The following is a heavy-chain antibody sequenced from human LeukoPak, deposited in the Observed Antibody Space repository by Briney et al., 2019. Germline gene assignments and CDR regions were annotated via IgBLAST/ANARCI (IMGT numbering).Heavy chain of an antibody. V-gene: IGHV3-23*01. CDR2: ISGSGGST. Sequence: GGSLRLSCAASGFTFSSYAMSWVRQAPGKGLEWVSAISGSGGSTYYADSVKGRFTISRDNSKNTLYLRMNSLRAEDTAVYYCAKIHSPYYYDSSGPDYWGQGTLVTVSS. D-gene: IGHD3-22*01. CDR3: AKIHSPYYYDSSGPDY. J-gene: IGHJ4*02. CDR1: GFTFSSYA.